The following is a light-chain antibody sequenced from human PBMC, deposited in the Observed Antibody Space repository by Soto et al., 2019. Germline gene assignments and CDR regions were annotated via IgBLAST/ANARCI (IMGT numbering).Light chain of an antibody. J-gene: IGLJ1*01. V-gene: IGLV2-14*03. CDR1: SSDVGGYNY. CDR2: DVS. Sequence: QSVLTQPASVSGSPGQSITISCTGTSSDVGGYNYVSWYQHHPGKAPKLMIYDVSNRPSGVSNRFSGSKSGNTASLTISGLQAEYEADYYCSSFTSSITYVFGTGTKLTVL. CDR3: SSFTSSITYV.